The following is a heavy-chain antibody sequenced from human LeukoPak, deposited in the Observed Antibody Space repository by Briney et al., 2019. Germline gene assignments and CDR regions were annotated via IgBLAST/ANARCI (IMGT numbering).Heavy chain of an antibody. CDR2: ITSSGATT. CDR3: AKEFIAGDGHVDCDS. D-gene: IGHD5-24*01. V-gene: IGHV3-23*01. J-gene: IGHJ4*02. Sequence: GGSLRLSCAASGFTISTYAMTWVRQAPGKGLGWVSSITSSGATTYYADSVKGRFTISRDISKNTLYLQMNSLTAEDSAVYYCAKEFIAGDGHVDCDSWGQGTLVTVSS. CDR1: GFTISTYA.